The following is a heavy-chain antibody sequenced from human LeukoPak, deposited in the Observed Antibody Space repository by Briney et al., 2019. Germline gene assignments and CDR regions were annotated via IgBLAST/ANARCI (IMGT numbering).Heavy chain of an antibody. D-gene: IGHD6-19*01. CDR1: GYSFTSFW. J-gene: IGHJ4*02. V-gene: IGHV5-51*01. Sequence: NPGESLKISCKASGYSFTSFWIPWVRQMPGKGLEWMGVIYPRDSDTRYSPSFQGQVTILADKSISAAYLQWTSLKASDTALYYCARRDGSGWYAIDYWGQGTLVTVSS. CDR3: ARRDGSGWYAIDY. CDR2: IYPRDSDT.